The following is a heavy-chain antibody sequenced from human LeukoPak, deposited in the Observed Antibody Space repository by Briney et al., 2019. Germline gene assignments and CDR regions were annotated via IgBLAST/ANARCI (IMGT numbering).Heavy chain of an antibody. V-gene: IGHV3-23*01. CDR2: MTGSGGSS. J-gene: IGHJ6*03. CDR1: GLAFRNFA. Sequence: GGSLRLSCEASGLAFRNFAMSWVRQAPGKGLEWVSGMTGSGGSSYYADSVKGRFTISRDNAKNALYLQMNSLRADDTALYYCAKMKGQRLNDYCMDVWGKGTAVTVSS. CDR3: AKMKGQRLNDYCMDV.